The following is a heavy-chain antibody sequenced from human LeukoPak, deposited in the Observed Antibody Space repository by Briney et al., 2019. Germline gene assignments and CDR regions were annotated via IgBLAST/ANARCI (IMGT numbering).Heavy chain of an antibody. CDR1: QYSFSDYG. J-gene: IGHJ6*02. V-gene: IGHV3-30*03. Sequence: PGGSLRLSCAASQYSFSDYGMHGVRQAPGKGLEWVAVTSHNGNNKYYGDSVTGRFTIFRDASKNTVFLQMNELREEDTAVYYCARARSMRVVGIQTYYGMDVWGQGTTVIVSS. CDR3: ARARSMRVVGIQTYYGMDV. D-gene: IGHD2-21*01. CDR2: TSHNGNNK.